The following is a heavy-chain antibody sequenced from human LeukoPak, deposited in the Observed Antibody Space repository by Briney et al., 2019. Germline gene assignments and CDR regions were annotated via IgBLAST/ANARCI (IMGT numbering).Heavy chain of an antibody. V-gene: IGHV1-69*13. CDR2: IIPIFGTA. CDR1: GGTFSSYA. D-gene: IGHD2-2*01. J-gene: IGHJ4*02. CDR3: ARGYCSSTSCSSFDY. Sequence: GASVKVSCKASGGTFSSYATSWVRQAPGQGLEWMGGIIPIFGTANYAQKFQGRVTITADESTSTAYMELSSLRSEDTAVYYCARGYCSSTSCSSFDYWGQGTLVTVSS.